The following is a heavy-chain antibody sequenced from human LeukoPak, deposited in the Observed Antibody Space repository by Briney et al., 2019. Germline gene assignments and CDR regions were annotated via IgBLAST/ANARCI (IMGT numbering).Heavy chain of an antibody. CDR2: ISGSGGST. CDR3: AKGGAYCGGDCYDSEYFQH. D-gene: IGHD2-21*02. CDR1: GFTFSSYA. J-gene: IGHJ1*01. Sequence: GGSLGLSCAASGFTFSSYAISWVRQAPGKGLEWVSAISGSGGSTYYADSVKGRFTISRDNSKNTLYLQMNSLRAEDTAVYYCAKGGAYCGGDCYDSEYFQHWGQGTLVTVSS. V-gene: IGHV3-23*01.